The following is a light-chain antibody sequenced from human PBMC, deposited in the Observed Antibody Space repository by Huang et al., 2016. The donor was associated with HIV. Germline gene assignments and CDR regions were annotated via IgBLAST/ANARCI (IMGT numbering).Light chain of an antibody. CDR1: QSVSSCY. Sequence: EIVLTQSPGTLSLSPGERATLSCRASQSVSSCYLAWYQQEPGQAPRLLIYGASSRGTGIPDRLSGSGCGTDFTLTISRLEPKDFAVYYCQQDNNLRYTFGQGTKLEIK. J-gene: IGKJ2*01. CDR3: QQDNNLRYT. CDR2: GAS. V-gene: IGKV3-20*01.